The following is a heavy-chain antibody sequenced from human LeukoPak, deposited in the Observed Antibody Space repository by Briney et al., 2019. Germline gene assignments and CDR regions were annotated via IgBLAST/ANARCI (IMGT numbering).Heavy chain of an antibody. V-gene: IGHV4-38-2*02. CDR1: GYSISSGYY. CDR2: IYHSGST. J-gene: IGHJ3*02. CDR3: ARVGGVLWFGQMGSDAFDI. D-gene: IGHD3-10*01. Sequence: PSETLSLTCTASGYSISSGYYWGWIRQSPGKGLQWIGSIYHSGSTYYNPSLKSRVTMSVDTSQNYFSLKLSSVTAADTAVYYCARVGGVLWFGQMGSDAFDIWGQGTMVTVSS.